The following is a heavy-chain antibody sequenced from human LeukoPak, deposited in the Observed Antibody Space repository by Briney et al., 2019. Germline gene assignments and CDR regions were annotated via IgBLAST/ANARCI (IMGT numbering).Heavy chain of an antibody. J-gene: IGHJ2*01. D-gene: IGHD3-10*01. Sequence: SETLSLTCTVSDGSISGYYWGWIRQAPGRGLERIAYIHYTGINNYNPSLKSRAAISVDTSTNQFSLKLTSVTAADTAMYYCARHITNSGSAFDLWGRGTLVTVSS. CDR2: IHYTGIN. CDR1: DGSISGYY. CDR3: ARHITNSGSAFDL. V-gene: IGHV4-59*08.